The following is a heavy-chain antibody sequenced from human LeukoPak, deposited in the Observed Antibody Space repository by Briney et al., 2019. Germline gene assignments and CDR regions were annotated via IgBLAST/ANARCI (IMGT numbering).Heavy chain of an antibody. D-gene: IGHD2-15*01. Sequence: GGSLRLSCAASGFTFSSYDMHWVRQATGKGLEWVSAIGTAGDTYYPGSVKGRFTISRENAKNSLYLQMNSLRAEDTAVYYCAREVVAATHRPFDYWGQGTLVTVSS. V-gene: IGHV3-13*01. CDR2: IGTAGDT. CDR1: GFTFSSYD. J-gene: IGHJ4*02. CDR3: AREVVAATHRPFDY.